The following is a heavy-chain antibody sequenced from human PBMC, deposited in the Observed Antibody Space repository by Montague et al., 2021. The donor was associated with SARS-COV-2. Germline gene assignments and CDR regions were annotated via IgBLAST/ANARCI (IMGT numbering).Heavy chain of an antibody. D-gene: IGHD3-22*01. V-gene: IGHV4-39*02. CDR3: ARLKRYFDSSGSPSAFDF. CDR2: IYYTGNT. J-gene: IGHJ3*01. Sequence: SETLSLTCTVSGGSITNNIDYWAWIRQPPGKGLEWIESIYYTGNTYYNPSLKSRVTISVVTSKNHSTLKLSSVTAAETAVYYCARLKRYFDSSGSPSAFDFWGQGTKVTVSS. CDR1: GGSITNNIDY.